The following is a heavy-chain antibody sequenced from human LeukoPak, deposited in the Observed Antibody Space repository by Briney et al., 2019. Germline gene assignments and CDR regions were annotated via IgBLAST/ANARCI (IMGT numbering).Heavy chain of an antibody. CDR1: GFTFSSYA. Sequence: GGSLRLSCAASGFTFSSYAMSWVRQAPGKGLEWVSAISGSGGSTYYADPVKGRFTISRDNSKNTLFLQMNSLRAEDTALYYCAKARSPAISTAIGAFDIWGQGTMVTVSS. D-gene: IGHD2-21*02. V-gene: IGHV3-23*01. CDR2: ISGSGGST. CDR3: AKARSPAISTAIGAFDI. J-gene: IGHJ3*02.